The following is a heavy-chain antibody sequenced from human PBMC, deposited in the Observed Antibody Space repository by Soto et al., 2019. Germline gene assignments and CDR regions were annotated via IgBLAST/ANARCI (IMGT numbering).Heavy chain of an antibody. CDR2: IYYSGST. D-gene: IGHD3-10*01. J-gene: IGHJ3*02. Sequence: LSLTCTVSGGSISSYYWSWIRQPPGKGLEWIGYIYYSGSTNYNPSLKSRVTISVDTSKNQFSLKLSSVTAADTAVYYCARSGGPHAFDIWGQGTMVTVSS. CDR3: ARSGGPHAFDI. CDR1: GGSISSYY. V-gene: IGHV4-59*01.